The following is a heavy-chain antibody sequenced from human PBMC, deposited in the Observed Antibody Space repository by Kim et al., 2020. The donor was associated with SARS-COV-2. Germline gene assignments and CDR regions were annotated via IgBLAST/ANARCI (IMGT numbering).Heavy chain of an antibody. CDR2: IDWDDDK. V-gene: IGHV2-70*11. J-gene: IGHJ4*02. CDR1: GFSLSTSGMC. D-gene: IGHD2-2*01. CDR3: ARIRCYCSSTSCQATYLDT. Sequence: SGPTLVKTTQTLTLTCTFTGFSLSTSGMCVSWIRQPPGKALEWLARIDWDDDKYYSTSLKTRLTISKDTSKNQVVLTMTNMDPSDTATYYYARIRCYCSSTSCQATYLDTSGQGILVTFS.